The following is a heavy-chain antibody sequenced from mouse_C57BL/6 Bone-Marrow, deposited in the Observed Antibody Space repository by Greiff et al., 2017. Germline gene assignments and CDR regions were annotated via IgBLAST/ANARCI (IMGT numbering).Heavy chain of an antibody. CDR3: ARYPDESYFYDAMDY. CDR1: GFTFPDYY. V-gene: IGHV7-3*01. Sequence: EVKLVESGGGLVQPGGSLSLSCAASGFTFPDYYMSWVRQPPGKALGWLGFIRNKANGYTTEYSESVKGRFTISRDNSQSILYLQMNALRAEDSATYYCARYPDESYFYDAMDYWGQGTSVTVSS. D-gene: IGHD1-1*01. CDR2: IRNKANGYTT. J-gene: IGHJ4*01.